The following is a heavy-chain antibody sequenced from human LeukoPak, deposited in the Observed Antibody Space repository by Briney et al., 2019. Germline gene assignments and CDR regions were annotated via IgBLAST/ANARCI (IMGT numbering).Heavy chain of an antibody. CDR2: IDSSGST. V-gene: IGHV4-4*09. CDR1: GGSISSYY. CDR3: ARRNWHYEHYYMDV. D-gene: IGHD1-7*01. J-gene: IGHJ6*03. Sequence: PSETLSLTCSVSGGSISSYYWSWIRQSPGKGLEWFGYIDSSGSTTYNPSLKSRVTISIDTSKNQFSLNLISVTAADTAVYYCARRNWHYEHYYMDVWGRGTTVTVSS.